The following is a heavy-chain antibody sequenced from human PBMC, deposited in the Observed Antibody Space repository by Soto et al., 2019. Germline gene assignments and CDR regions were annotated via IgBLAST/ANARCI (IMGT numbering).Heavy chain of an antibody. J-gene: IGHJ4*02. CDR2: IHHSGST. CDR3: ARGAAAGNLVY. D-gene: IGHD6-13*01. CDR1: GGSISSGCYS. Sequence: QLQLRESGSGLVKPSQTLSLTCDVSGGSISSGCYSWSWIRQPPGKGLEWIGYIHHSGSTYYNPSLKSRVTISVDRSKNQFSLKLSSVTAADTAVYYCARGAAAGNLVYWGQGTLVTVSS. V-gene: IGHV4-30-2*01.